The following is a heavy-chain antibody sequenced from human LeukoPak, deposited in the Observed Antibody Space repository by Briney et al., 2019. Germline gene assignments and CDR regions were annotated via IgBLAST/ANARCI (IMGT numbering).Heavy chain of an antibody. CDR3: AKETFSGWFSGYFDY. Sequence: GGTLRLSCAASGFTFSSYAMSWVRQAPGKGLEWVSAISGSGGSTYYADSVKGRFTISRDNSKNTLYLQMNSLRAEDTAVYYCAKETFSGWFSGYFDYWGQGTLVTVSS. CDR1: GFTFSSYA. V-gene: IGHV3-23*01. D-gene: IGHD6-19*01. CDR2: ISGSGGST. J-gene: IGHJ4*02.